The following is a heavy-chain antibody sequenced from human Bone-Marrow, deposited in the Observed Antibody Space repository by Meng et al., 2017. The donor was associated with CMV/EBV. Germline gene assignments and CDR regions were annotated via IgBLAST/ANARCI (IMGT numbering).Heavy chain of an antibody. J-gene: IGHJ4*02. CDR2: INHSGST. Sequence: SETLSLTCTVSGDSISSSTWWDWVRQSPGKGLEWIGEINHSGSTNYNPSLKSRVTISVDTSKNQFSLKLSSVTAADTAVYYCARSPTRYSSSKGRVYFDYWGQGTLVTVSS. V-gene: IGHV4-4*02. D-gene: IGHD6-6*01. CDR3: ARSPTRYSSSKGRVYFDY. CDR1: GDSISSSTW.